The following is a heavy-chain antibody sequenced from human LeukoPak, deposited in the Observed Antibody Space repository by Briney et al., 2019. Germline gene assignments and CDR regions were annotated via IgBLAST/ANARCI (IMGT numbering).Heavy chain of an antibody. CDR3: ARGGVYYGSGSNWFDP. Sequence: PSGTLSLTCAVSGASISSSNWWSWVRQPPGRGLEWLGEIYHSGSTNYNPSLKSRVTISLDKSKNQFYLKLNSVTAADTAVYYCARGGVYYGSGSNWFDPWGQGTLVTVSS. V-gene: IGHV4-4*02. J-gene: IGHJ5*02. CDR1: GASISSSNW. D-gene: IGHD3-10*01. CDR2: IYHSGST.